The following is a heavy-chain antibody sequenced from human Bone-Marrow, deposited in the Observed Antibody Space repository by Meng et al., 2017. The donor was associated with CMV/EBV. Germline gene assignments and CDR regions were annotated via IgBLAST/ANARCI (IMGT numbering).Heavy chain of an antibody. CDR1: GGSISSYY. V-gene: IGHV4-59*01. J-gene: IGHJ5*02. Sequence: SETLSLTCTVSGGSISSYYWSWIRQPPGKGLEWIGYIYDSGSTNYTPSLKSRVTISVDTSKNQFSLKLSSMTAADTAVYYWVSGGYCSTTNCYPNWFDPWGQGTLVTVSS. D-gene: IGHD2-2*01. CDR3: VSGGYCSTTNCYPNWFDP. CDR2: IYDSGST.